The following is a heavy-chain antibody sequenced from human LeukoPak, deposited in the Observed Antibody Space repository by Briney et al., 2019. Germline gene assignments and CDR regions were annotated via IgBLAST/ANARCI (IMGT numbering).Heavy chain of an antibody. D-gene: IGHD4-23*01. CDR3: ARTVVTLDWYFDL. CDR1: GGSISSYS. J-gene: IGHJ2*01. V-gene: IGHV4-4*07. Sequence: PSETLSLTCSVSGGSISSYSWNWIRQPAGKGLEWIGCFYTSGTTNYNPSLKSRVTMSIDTSKNQVSLKMRSVTAADTAVYYCARTVVTLDWYFDLWGRGTLVSVSS. CDR2: FYTSGTT.